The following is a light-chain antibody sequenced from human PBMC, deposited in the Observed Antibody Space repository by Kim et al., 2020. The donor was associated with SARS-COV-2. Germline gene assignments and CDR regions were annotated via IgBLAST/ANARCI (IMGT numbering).Light chain of an antibody. CDR3: LQYTNYPPT. Sequence: ASVGDRVTITCRASQDISNDLGWFQQKPGKAPKSLIYGASSLQSGVPSRFSGSRSGTDFTLTISSLQPEDFATYFCLQYTNYPPTFGPGTKLDIK. CDR2: GAS. J-gene: IGKJ3*01. CDR1: QDISND. V-gene: IGKV1-16*01.